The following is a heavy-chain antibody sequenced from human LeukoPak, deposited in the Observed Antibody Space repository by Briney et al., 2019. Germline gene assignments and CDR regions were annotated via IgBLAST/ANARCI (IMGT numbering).Heavy chain of an antibody. CDR3: YSSGYFFDY. CDR1: GFTFGDYA. Sequence: GRSLRLSCTASGFTFGDYAMSWVRQAPGKGLEWVGFIRSKAYGGTTEYAASVKGRFTISRDDSKSIAYLQMNSLKTEDTAVYYCYSSGYFFDYWGQGTLVTVSS. J-gene: IGHJ4*02. D-gene: IGHD3-22*01. CDR2: IRSKAYGGTT. V-gene: IGHV3-49*04.